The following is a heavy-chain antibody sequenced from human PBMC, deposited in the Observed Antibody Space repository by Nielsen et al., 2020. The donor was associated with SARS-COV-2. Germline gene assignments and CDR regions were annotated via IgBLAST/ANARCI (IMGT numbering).Heavy chain of an antibody. V-gene: IGHV3-48*01. CDR2: ISESGDSM. Sequence: GESLKISCAASGFSFSSYRMNWVRQAPGKGLEWVSYISESGDSMYYADSVRGRFTISRDNAKNSLYLQMNTLRAEDTAVYYCAKSLSFTIFGVVAMDVWGTGTTVTVSS. D-gene: IGHD3-3*01. CDR3: AKSLSFTIFGVVAMDV. CDR1: GFSFSSYR. J-gene: IGHJ6*04.